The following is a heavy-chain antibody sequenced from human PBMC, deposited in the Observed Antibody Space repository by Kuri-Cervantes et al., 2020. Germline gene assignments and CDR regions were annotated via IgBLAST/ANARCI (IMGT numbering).Heavy chain of an antibody. CDR3: ARGNRGSGWYSQVSSSYYYHYGMDV. CDR1: VGTFNSYA. V-gene: IGHV1-69*13. Sequence: SVNVSCKASVGTFNSYAISWVRQAPGQGLEWMGGIIPIFGTANYAQKFQGRVTITADESTSTAYMELSSLRSEDTAVYYCARGNRGSGWYSQVSSSYYYHYGMDVWGQGTTVTVSS. J-gene: IGHJ6*02. CDR2: IIPIFGTA. D-gene: IGHD6-19*01.